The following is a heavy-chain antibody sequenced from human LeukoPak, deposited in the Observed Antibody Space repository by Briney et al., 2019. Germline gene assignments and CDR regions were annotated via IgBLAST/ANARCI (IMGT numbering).Heavy chain of an antibody. CDR3: ARDKVPGITGTEPRDAFDI. CDR1: GGSISSYY. Sequence: PSETLSLTCTVSGGSISSYYWSWIRQPAGKGLEWIGRIYTSGSTNYNPSLKSRVTMSVDTSKNQFSQKLSSVTAADTAVYYCARDKVPGITGTEPRDAFDIWGQGTMVTVSS. D-gene: IGHD1-7*01. CDR2: IYTSGST. J-gene: IGHJ3*02. V-gene: IGHV4-4*07.